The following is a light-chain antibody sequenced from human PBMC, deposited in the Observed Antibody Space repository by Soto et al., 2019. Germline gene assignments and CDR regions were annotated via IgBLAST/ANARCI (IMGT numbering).Light chain of an antibody. CDR2: AAS. J-gene: IGKJ4*01. Sequence: DIQMTQSPSSLSASVGDRVTITCRASQSISSYLNWHQQKPGKAPKLLIYAASSLQSGVPSRFSGSRSGTDFTLTISSLQPEDFATYYCQQSYGTLFTFGGGTKVEIK. CDR3: QQSYGTLFT. CDR1: QSISSY. V-gene: IGKV1-39*01.